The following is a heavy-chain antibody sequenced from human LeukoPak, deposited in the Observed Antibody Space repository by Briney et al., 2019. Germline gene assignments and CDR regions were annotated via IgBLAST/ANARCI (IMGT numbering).Heavy chain of an antibody. J-gene: IGHJ3*02. CDR3: ARDFVVNYGWAAFDI. CDR1: GGSISSYY. D-gene: IGHD3-10*01. Sequence: ETLSLTCTVSGGSISSYYWSWIRQPLGKGLEWVSVIYSGGNTYYADSVKGRFTISRDNSKNTLYLQMNSLRVEDTAVYYCARDFVVNYGWAAFDIWGQGTMVTVSS. V-gene: IGHV3-53*01. CDR2: IYSGGNT.